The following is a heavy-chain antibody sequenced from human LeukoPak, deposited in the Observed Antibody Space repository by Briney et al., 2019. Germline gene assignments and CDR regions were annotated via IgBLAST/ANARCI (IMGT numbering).Heavy chain of an antibody. CDR3: ARKSRAADAAQEYYFDC. J-gene: IGHJ4*02. V-gene: IGHV3-21*01. CDR1: GFTFSSYS. D-gene: IGHD6-13*01. Sequence: GGSLRLSCAASGFTFSSYSMNWVRQAPGKGLEWVSSISSSSSYIYYADSVKGRFTISRDNAKNSLYLQMNSLRDKDTAVYSSARKSRAADAAQEYYFDCWGPGAMVTASS. CDR2: ISSSSSYI.